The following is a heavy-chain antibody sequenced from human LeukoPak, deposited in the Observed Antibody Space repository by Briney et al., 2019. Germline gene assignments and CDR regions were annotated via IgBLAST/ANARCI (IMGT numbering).Heavy chain of an antibody. CDR3: ARLEDTAMVSWYFDL. J-gene: IGHJ2*01. V-gene: IGHV4-4*07. CDR2: IYTSGST. Sequence: SETQSLTCTVSGGSISSYYWSWIRQPAGKGLEWIGRIYTSGSTNYNPSLKSRVTISVDTSKNQFSLKLSSVTAADTAVYYCARLEDTAMVSWYFDLWGRGTLVTVSS. D-gene: IGHD5-18*01. CDR1: GGSISSYY.